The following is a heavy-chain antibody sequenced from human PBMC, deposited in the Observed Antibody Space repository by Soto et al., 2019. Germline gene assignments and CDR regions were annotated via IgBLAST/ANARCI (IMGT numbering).Heavy chain of an antibody. CDR1: GFTFSNYG. V-gene: IGHV3-30*03. Sequence: QVQLVESGGDVVQPGSSPRLACAASGFTFSNYGMHWVRQAPGKGLEWVAYVSYDAANKYYADSVRGRFTISRDNSENTLQLEMDFLSGADSARYFCASGTSFDHWGQGTPVSVSA. CDR3: ASGTSFDH. CDR2: VSYDAANK. J-gene: IGHJ4*02.